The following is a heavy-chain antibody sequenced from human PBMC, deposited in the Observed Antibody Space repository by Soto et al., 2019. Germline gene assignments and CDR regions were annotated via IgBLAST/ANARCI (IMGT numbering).Heavy chain of an antibody. CDR2: INPSGGST. CDR1: RYTFTNFY. CDR3: ARSQVGRPLDV. J-gene: IGHJ6*02. V-gene: IGHV1-46*01. D-gene: IGHD1-26*01. Sequence: ASVKVSCKASRYTFTNFYIHWLRQAPGQGLEWMGIINPSGGSTTYPQEFQGRVTLTRDTSTSTVHMELITLRSEDTAVYYCARSQVGRPLDVWGPGTTLIVSS.